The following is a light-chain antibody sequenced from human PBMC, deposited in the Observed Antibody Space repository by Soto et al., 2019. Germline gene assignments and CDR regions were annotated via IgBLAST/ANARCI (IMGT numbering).Light chain of an antibody. Sequence: EIVLTQSPATLSLSPGERAIFSCRASQSVSTSLAWYQQKPGQAPRLLIYDASNRATGIPARFSGSGSGTDFTLTISSLEPEDFAVYYCQQRRNWPLPFGGGPKVDIK. CDR2: DAS. J-gene: IGKJ4*01. CDR3: QQRRNWPLP. V-gene: IGKV3-11*01. CDR1: QSVSTS.